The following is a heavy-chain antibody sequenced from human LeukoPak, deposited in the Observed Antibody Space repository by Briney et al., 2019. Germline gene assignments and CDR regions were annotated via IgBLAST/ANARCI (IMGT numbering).Heavy chain of an antibody. Sequence: PGGSLRLSCAASGFTFSSYGMHWVRQAPGKGLEWVAVISYDGSNKYYADSVKGRFTISRDNSKNTLYLQMNSLRAEDTAVYYCAKGSYDSSGYYSFDSWGQGTLVTVSS. V-gene: IGHV3-30*18. J-gene: IGHJ4*02. CDR2: ISYDGSNK. CDR1: GFTFSSYG. CDR3: AKGSYDSSGYYSFDS. D-gene: IGHD3-22*01.